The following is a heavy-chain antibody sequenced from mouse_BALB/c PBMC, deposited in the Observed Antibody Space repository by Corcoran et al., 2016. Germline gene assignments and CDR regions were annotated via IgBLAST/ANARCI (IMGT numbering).Heavy chain of an antibody. V-gene: IGHV1-18*01. CDR1: GYTFTEYT. CDR2: INPNNGGT. J-gene: IGHJ4*01. CDR3: ASDGNYDYYAMDY. D-gene: IGHD2-1*01. Sequence: EVQLQQSGPELVKPGASVKISCKTSGYTFTEYTMHWVKQSHGKSLEWMGGINPNNGGTSYNQKFKGKATLTVDKSSSTAYMELRSLTSEDSAVYYCASDGNYDYYAMDYWGQGTSVTVSS.